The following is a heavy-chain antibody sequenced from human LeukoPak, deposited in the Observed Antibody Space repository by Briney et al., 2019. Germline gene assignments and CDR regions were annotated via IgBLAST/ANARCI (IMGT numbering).Heavy chain of an antibody. Sequence: SETLSLTCTVSGYSISSGYYWGWIRQPPGKGLEWIGTIYHSGSTYYNPSLKSRVTISVDTSKSQFSLKLTSVTAADTAVYYCARVRGYCSSTICYRYYFDYWGQGTLVTVSS. D-gene: IGHD2-2*01. CDR2: IYHSGST. CDR3: ARVRGYCSSTICYRYYFDY. J-gene: IGHJ4*02. V-gene: IGHV4-38-2*02. CDR1: GYSISSGYY.